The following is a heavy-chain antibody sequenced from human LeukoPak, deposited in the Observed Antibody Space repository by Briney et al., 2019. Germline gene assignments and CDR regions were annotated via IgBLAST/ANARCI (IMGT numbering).Heavy chain of an antibody. V-gene: IGHV4-30-4*01. Sequence: PSETLSLTCTVSGGSISSGDYYWSWIRQPPGKGLEWIGYIYYSGSTYYNPSLKSRVTISVDTSKNQFSLKLSSVTAADPAVYYCAAQSLCSGGSCYSIFPFDIWGQGTMVTVSS. CDR1: GGSISSGDYY. J-gene: IGHJ3*02. CDR2: IYYSGST. CDR3: AAQSLCSGGSCYSIFPFDI. D-gene: IGHD2-15*01.